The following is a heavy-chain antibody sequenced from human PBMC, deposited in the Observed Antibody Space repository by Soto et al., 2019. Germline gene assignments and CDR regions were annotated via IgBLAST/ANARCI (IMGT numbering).Heavy chain of an antibody. Sequence: SETLSLTCAISGDSVSSNSAAWNWIRQSPSRGLEWLGRTYYRSKWYNDYAVSVKSRITINPDTSKNQFSLQLNSVTPEDTAVYYCARGAYCSGGSCYWWFDPWGQGTLVTVSS. CDR1: GDSVSSNSAA. D-gene: IGHD2-15*01. V-gene: IGHV6-1*01. CDR2: TYYRSKWYN. CDR3: ARGAYCSGGSCYWWFDP. J-gene: IGHJ5*02.